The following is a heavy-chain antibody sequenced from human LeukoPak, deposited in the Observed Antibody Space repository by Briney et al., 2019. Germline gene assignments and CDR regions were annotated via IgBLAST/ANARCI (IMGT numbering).Heavy chain of an antibody. D-gene: IGHD3-22*01. Sequence: SQTLSLTCAVSGGSISSGGYSWSWIRQPPGKGLEWIGYIYHSGSTYYNPSLKSRVTISVDRSKNQFSLKLSSVTAADTAVYYCARSTYYYDSSGYYFYFDYWGQGTLVTVSS. V-gene: IGHV4-30-2*01. CDR2: IYHSGST. CDR1: GGSISSGGYS. CDR3: ARSTYYYDSSGYYFYFDY. J-gene: IGHJ4*02.